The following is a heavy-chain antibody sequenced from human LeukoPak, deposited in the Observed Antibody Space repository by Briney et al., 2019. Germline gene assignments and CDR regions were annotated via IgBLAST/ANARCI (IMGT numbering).Heavy chain of an antibody. CDR1: GYPFSSYW. V-gene: IGHV5-51*01. CDR2: IYPGDSDT. Sequence: GESLKISCKGSGYPFSSYWIGWVRPMPGKGLEWMGIIYPGDSDTRYSPSLQGQVTISVDTSIGTAYLQWSSLKASDTAIYYCARQSDFRLDYWGQGTLVTVSS. CDR3: ARQSDFRLDY. J-gene: IGHJ4*02. D-gene: IGHD3-3*01.